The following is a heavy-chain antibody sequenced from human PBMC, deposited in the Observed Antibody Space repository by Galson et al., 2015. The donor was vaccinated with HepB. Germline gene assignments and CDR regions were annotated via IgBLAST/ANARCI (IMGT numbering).Heavy chain of an antibody. D-gene: IGHD6-6*01. CDR3: ARPAGVPPVYYYYGMDV. J-gene: IGHJ6*02. V-gene: IGHV1-18*01. Sequence: SVKVSCKASGYTFTSYGISWVRQAPGQGLEWMGWISAYNGNTNYAQKLQGRVTMTTDTSTSTAYMELRSLRSDDTAVYYCARPAGVPPVYYYYGMDVWGQGTTVTVSS. CDR2: ISAYNGNT. CDR1: GYTFTSYG.